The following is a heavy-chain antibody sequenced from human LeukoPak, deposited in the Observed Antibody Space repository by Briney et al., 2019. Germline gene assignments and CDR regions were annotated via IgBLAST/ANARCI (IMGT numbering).Heavy chain of an antibody. CDR1: GFTFSSYS. CDR2: ISSSSSYI. D-gene: IGHD2-2*01. V-gene: IGHV3-21*01. J-gene: IGHJ6*03. CDR3: ASLSSTDYYYMDV. Sequence: KPGGSLRLSCAASGFTFSSYSMNWVRQAPGKGLEWVSSISSSSSYIYYADSVKGRFTISRDNAKNSLYLQMNSLRAEDTAVYYCASLSSTDYYYMDVWGKGTTVTVSS.